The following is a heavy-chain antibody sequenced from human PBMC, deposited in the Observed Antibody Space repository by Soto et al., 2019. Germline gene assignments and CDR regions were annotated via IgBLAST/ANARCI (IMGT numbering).Heavy chain of an antibody. CDR3: AKVEETVGIAAAAHYFDY. D-gene: IGHD6-13*01. V-gene: IGHV3-30*18. CDR2: ISYDGSNK. CDR1: GFTFSSYG. J-gene: IGHJ4*02. Sequence: GGSLRLSCAASGFTFSSYGMHWVRQAPGKGLEWVAVISYDGSNKYYADSVKGRFTISRDNSKNTLYLQMNSLRAEDTAAYYCAKVEETVGIAAAAHYFDYWGQGTLVTVSS.